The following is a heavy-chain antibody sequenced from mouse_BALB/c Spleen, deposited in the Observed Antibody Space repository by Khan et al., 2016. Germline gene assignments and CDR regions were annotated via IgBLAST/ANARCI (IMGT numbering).Heavy chain of an antibody. Sequence: EVELVESGGGLVKPGGSLKLSCAASGFTFSSYAMSWVRQTPEKRLEWVASISSGGNTFYPDSLKGRFTISRDNARNLLYLQMSSLRSEDTAMYYCTRGVTTVVDYFDYWGQGTTLTVSS. V-gene: IGHV5-6-5*01. J-gene: IGHJ2*01. CDR1: GFTFSSYA. D-gene: IGHD1-1*01. CDR2: ISSGGNT. CDR3: TRGVTTVVDYFDY.